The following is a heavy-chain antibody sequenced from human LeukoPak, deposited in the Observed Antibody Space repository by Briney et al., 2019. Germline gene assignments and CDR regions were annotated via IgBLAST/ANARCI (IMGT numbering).Heavy chain of an antibody. J-gene: IGHJ4*02. CDR1: GFTFSSFW. CDR3: AKDLHEIAADY. V-gene: IGHV3-74*01. CDR2: IKGDGITT. Sequence: GGSLRLSCEASGFTFSSFWMHWVRQAPGKGLVWVARIKGDGITTNYADPAKGRFAVSRDNAKNTVYLQMNSLRAEDTAVYYCAKDLHEIAADYWGQGTLVTVAS. D-gene: IGHD2-21*01.